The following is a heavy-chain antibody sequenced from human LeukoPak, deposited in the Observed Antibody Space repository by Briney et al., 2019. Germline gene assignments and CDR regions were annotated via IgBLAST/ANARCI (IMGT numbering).Heavy chain of an antibody. CDR2: ISSSGSTI. Sequence: GGSLRLSCAASGFTFSDYYMRWIRQAPGKGLEWVSYISSSGSTIYYADSVKGRFTISRDNAKNSLYLQMNSLRAEDTAVYYCARDTRMITFGGVIVPTFDYWGQGTLVTVSS. CDR3: ARDTRMITFGGVIVPTFDY. D-gene: IGHD3-16*02. CDR1: GFTFSDYY. J-gene: IGHJ4*02. V-gene: IGHV3-11*04.